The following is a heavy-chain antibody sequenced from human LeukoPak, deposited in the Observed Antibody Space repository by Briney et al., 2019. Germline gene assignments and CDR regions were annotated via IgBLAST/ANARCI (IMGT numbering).Heavy chain of an antibody. Sequence: ASVKVSCKVSGYTLTELSMHWVRQAPGKGVEGMGGFDPEGGETIYAQKFQGRVTMTEDTSTDTAYMELSSMRSEDTAVYYCATPAPSVGYAIFDYWGQGTLVTVSS. D-gene: IGHD2-8*01. CDR1: GYTLTELS. CDR3: ATPAPSVGYAIFDY. V-gene: IGHV1-24*01. J-gene: IGHJ4*02. CDR2: FDPEGGET.